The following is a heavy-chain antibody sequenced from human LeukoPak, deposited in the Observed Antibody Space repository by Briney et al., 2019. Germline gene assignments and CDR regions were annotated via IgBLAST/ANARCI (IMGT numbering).Heavy chain of an antibody. V-gene: IGHV3-30*02. CDR1: GFTFSSYG. J-gene: IGHJ3*02. Sequence: GGSLRLSCAASGFTFSSYGMHWVRQAPGKGLEWVAFIRYDGSNKYYADSVKGRFTISRDNSKNTLYLQMNSLRAEDTAVYYCAKDLVATVVTTPDAFDIWGQGTMVTVSS. CDR3: AKDLVATVVTTPDAFDI. CDR2: IRYDGSNK. D-gene: IGHD4-23*01.